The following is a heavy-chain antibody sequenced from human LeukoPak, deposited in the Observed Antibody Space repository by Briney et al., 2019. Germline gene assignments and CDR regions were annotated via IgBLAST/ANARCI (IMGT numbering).Heavy chain of an antibody. D-gene: IGHD6-19*01. CDR2: FDHEDGEA. CDR3: AREGSGWYGHYFDY. V-gene: IGHV1-24*01. Sequence: ASVKVSCKVSGYTLTELSMHWVRQAPGKGLEWMGSFDHEDGEAIYAQKFQGRVTMTEDTSTDTAYLELSSLISDDTAVYYCAREGSGWYGHYFDYWGQGTLVTVSS. CDR1: GYTLTELS. J-gene: IGHJ4*02.